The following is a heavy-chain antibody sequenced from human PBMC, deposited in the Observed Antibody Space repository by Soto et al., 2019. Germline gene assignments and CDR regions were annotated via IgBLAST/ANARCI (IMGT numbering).Heavy chain of an antibody. CDR3: ARGGGVGVAGSAAFDM. CDR1: GYPVTAYY. J-gene: IGHJ3*02. Sequence: QLHLVQSGAVVKKPGASVTVSCSASGYPVTAYYMHWVRQAPGRGLEWMGVINPATGAAKYTQTFQGRVTMARDTSTSTVFMELSGLTSVDTAVFYCARGGGVGVAGSAAFDMWGQGTLVTVSS. CDR2: INPATGAA. D-gene: IGHD3-3*01. V-gene: IGHV1-46*01.